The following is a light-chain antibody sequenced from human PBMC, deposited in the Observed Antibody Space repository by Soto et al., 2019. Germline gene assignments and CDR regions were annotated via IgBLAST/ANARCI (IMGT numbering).Light chain of an antibody. V-gene: IGKV3-20*01. CDR1: QSISSSY. Sequence: EIVLTQSPGTLSLSPGERATLSCRASQSISSSYLAWYRQKPGQAPRLLIYGASSRATGIPDRFSGSGSGTDFTLTISRLEPEDFAVYYCQQYGSSPWTFGQGTKMEIK. CDR3: QQYGSSPWT. J-gene: IGKJ1*01. CDR2: GAS.